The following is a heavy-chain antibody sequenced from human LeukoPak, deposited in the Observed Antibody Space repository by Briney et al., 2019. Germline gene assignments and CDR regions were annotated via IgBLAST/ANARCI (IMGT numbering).Heavy chain of an antibody. CDR2: IHNIVNT. CDR3: ARGLPQRYCSSTSCYWRIAVAGSNFDY. V-gene: IGHV4-59*12. Sequence: SESLSLTCTLAGGSITIYYWSWVRPPPGDGLGWVGYIHNIVNTNNNPSLKSRVTLSVDTSKNQFSLKMSSVTAADTAVYYCARGLPQRYCSSTSCYWRIAVAGSNFDYWGQGTLVTVSS. J-gene: IGHJ4*02. CDR1: GGSITIYY. D-gene: IGHD2-2*01.